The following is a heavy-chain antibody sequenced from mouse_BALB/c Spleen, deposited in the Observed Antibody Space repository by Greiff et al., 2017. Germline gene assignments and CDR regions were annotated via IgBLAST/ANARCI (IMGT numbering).Heavy chain of an antibody. Sequence: VQLQQSGAELVRPGALVKLSCKASGFNIKDYYMHWVKQRPEQGLEWIGWIDPENGNTIYDPKFQGKASITADTSSNTAYLQLSSLTSEDTAVYYCAREGGYYYGSMDYWGQGTSVTVSS. V-gene: IGHV14-1*02. CDR2: IDPENGNT. CDR3: AREGGYYYGSMDY. CDR1: GFNIKDYY. J-gene: IGHJ4*01. D-gene: IGHD1-1*01.